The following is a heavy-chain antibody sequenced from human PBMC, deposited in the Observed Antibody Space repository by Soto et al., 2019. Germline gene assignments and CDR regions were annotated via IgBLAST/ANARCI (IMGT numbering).Heavy chain of an antibody. J-gene: IGHJ4*02. V-gene: IGHV1-3*01. CDR1: GYTFTSYA. CDR2: INAGNGNT. D-gene: IGHD6-19*01. CDR3: ARSIAVAGIHFDY. Sequence: VASVKVSCKASGYTFTSYAMHWVRQAPGQRLEWMGWINAGNGNTKYSQKFQGRVTITRDTSASTAYMELSSLRSEDTAVYYCARSIAVAGIHFDYWGKGTLVTVSS.